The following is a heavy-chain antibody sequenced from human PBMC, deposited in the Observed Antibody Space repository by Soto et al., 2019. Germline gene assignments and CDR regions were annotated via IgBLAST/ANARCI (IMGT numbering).Heavy chain of an antibody. CDR3: ARVGPPGCSSTSCPNYDILTGQYPNDYYYYMDV. CDR2: INHSGST. Sequence: SETLSLTCAVYGGSFSGYYWSWIRQPPGKGLEWIGEINHSGSTNYNPSLKSRVTISVDTSKNQFSLKLGSVTAADTAVYYCARVGPPGCSSTSCPNYDILTGQYPNDYYYYMDVWGKGTTVTVSS. D-gene: IGHD2-2*01. V-gene: IGHV4-34*01. J-gene: IGHJ6*03. CDR1: GGSFSGYY.